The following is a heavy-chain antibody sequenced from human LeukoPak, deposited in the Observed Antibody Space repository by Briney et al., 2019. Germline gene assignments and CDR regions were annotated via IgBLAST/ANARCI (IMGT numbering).Heavy chain of an antibody. D-gene: IGHD4-23*01. Sequence: PGGSLRLSCAASGFTFSSYSMNWVRQAPGKGLEWVSSISSIGSYIYYADSVKGRFTISRDNAKNSLYLQMNSLRAGDTAVYYCARDREGYGGNSGFDYWGQGTLVTVSS. V-gene: IGHV3-21*01. CDR3: ARDREGYGGNSGFDY. J-gene: IGHJ4*02. CDR2: ISSIGSYI. CDR1: GFTFSSYS.